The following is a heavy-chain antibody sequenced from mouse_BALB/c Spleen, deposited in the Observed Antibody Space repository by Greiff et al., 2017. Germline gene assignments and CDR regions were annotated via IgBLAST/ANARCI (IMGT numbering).Heavy chain of an antibody. D-gene: IGHD2-1*01. CDR2: INPNNGDT. CDR3: ARPYGNPFAY. CDR1: GYTFTDYY. V-gene: IGHV1-26*01. Sequence: VQLLQSGPELVKPGASVKMSCKASGYTFTDYYMTWVKQSHGKSLEWIGDINPNNGDTFYNQKFKGRATLTVDKSSSTVYMQLNSLTSEDSAVYYCARPYGNPFAYWGQGTLVTVSA. J-gene: IGHJ3*01.